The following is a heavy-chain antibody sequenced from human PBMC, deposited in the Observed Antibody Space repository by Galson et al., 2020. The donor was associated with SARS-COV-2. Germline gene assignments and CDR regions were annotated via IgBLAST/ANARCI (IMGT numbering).Heavy chain of an antibody. J-gene: IGHJ4*02. Sequence: SGPTLATPTQTLTLTCPFSGFPLSTRGMCVSWIRQPPGKALERLARIDRDDAQYYSTYLKTRLTISKDTSKNQVVLTMTNMDPVDTATYYCARKLAGTIAFDYWGQGTLVTVSS. V-gene: IGHV2-70*11. CDR1: GFPLSTRGMC. D-gene: IGHD6-13*01. CDR2: IDRDDAQ. CDR3: ARKLAGTIAFDY.